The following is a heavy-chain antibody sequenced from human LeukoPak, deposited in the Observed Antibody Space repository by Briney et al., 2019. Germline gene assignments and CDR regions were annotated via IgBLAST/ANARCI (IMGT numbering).Heavy chain of an antibody. D-gene: IGHD3-22*01. CDR3: ATWDSSAFGYDY. J-gene: IGHJ4*02. V-gene: IGHV4-30-2*01. CDR2: IYHSGST. CDR1: GGSISSGGYY. Sequence: PSETLSLTCTVSGGSISSGGYYWSWIRQPPGKGLEWIGYIYHSGSTYYNPSLKSRVTISVDRSKSQFSLKLSSVTAADTAVYYCATWDSSAFGYDYWGQGTLVTVSS.